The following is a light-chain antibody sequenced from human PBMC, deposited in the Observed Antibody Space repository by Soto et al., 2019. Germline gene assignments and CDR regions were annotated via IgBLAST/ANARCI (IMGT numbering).Light chain of an antibody. V-gene: IGKV1-39*01. CDR2: AAS. Sequence: DIQMTQSPSSLSASVGDRVTITCRASQSINNYLNWYQQKPGKAPKLLIYAASSLQSGVPSRFSGSGSGTDFTLTISSLQPEDFATYYRQHSYSKRTFGQGTKLEIK. J-gene: IGKJ2*01. CDR3: QHSYSKRT. CDR1: QSINNY.